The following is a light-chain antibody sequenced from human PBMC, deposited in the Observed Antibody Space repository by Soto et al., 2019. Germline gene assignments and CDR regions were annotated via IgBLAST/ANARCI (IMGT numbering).Light chain of an antibody. V-gene: IGKV3-15*01. CDR2: GAS. J-gene: IGKJ2*01. Sequence: EIVMTQSPATLSVSPGERATLSCRASQSVSSNLAWYQQKPGQAPRLLIYGASTSATGIPARFIGSGSGTEFTLTISSLQSEDFAVYYCQQYNNWPTTFGQGTKLEIK. CDR3: QQYNNWPTT. CDR1: QSVSSN.